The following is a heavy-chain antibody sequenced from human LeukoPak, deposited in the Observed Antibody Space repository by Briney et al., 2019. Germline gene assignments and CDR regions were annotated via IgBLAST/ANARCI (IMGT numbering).Heavy chain of an antibody. D-gene: IGHD3-10*01. CDR1: GFTFSSYA. Sequence: GGSLRLSCAASGFTFSSYAMSWVRQAPGKGLEWVSAIGGSGGSTYYADSVKGRFTVSRDNSKNTLYLQMNSLRAEDTAVYYCARDLYYGSGSYQPPHDAFDIWGQGTMVTVSS. V-gene: IGHV3-23*01. J-gene: IGHJ3*02. CDR3: ARDLYYGSGSYQPPHDAFDI. CDR2: IGGSGGST.